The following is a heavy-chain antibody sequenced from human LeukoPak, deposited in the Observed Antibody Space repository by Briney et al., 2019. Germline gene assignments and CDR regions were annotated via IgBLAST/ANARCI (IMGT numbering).Heavy chain of an antibody. J-gene: IGHJ6*03. D-gene: IGHD3-16*01. CDR3: AKCLKSLDYYYHMDV. V-gene: IGHV3-30*02. Sequence: GGSLRLSCAASGFTFSSYGMHWVRQAPGKGLQWVAFIRYDGSNKYYADSVEGRFAISRDNSKNTLILQMNSLRAEDTAVYYCAKCLKSLDYYYHMDVWGKGTTVTVSS. CDR2: IRYDGSNK. CDR1: GFTFSSYG.